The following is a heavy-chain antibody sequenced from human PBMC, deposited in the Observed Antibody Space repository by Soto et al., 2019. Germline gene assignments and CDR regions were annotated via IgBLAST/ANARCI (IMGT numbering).Heavy chain of an antibody. J-gene: IGHJ4*02. D-gene: IGHD6-6*01. CDR3: ARDQRSSSGMLDY. V-gene: IGHV3-33*01. CDR1: GFTFSSYG. Sequence: GSLRLSCAASGFTFSSYGMHWVRQAPGKGLEWVAVIWYDGSNKYYADSVKGRFTISRDNSKNTLYLQMNSLRAEDTAVYYCARDQRSSSGMLDYWGQGTLVTVSS. CDR2: IWYDGSNK.